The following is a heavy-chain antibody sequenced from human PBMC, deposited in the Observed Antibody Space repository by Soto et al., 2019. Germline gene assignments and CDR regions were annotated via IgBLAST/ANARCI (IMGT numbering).Heavy chain of an antibody. CDR3: ARLAYSGYRQT. V-gene: IGHV4-39*02. CDR2: IYYSGRS. J-gene: IGHJ1*01. D-gene: IGHD1-26*01. CDR1: GGSITSSSYY. Sequence: PSETLSLTCTVSGGSITSSSYYWGWIRQPPGKGLEWIGGIYYSGRSYYNPSLKSRVTMSVDTSNNRFSLTLSSLTAADTAVYFCARLAYSGYRQTWGQGSLVTVSS.